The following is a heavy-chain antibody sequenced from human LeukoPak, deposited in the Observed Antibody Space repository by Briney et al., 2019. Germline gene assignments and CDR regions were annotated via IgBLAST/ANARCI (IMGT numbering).Heavy chain of an antibody. V-gene: IGHV3-48*01. J-gene: IGHJ4*02. CDR1: GFSFSTYS. CDR3: ARGNLRGGYTLGATSGAYYFDY. CDR2: IGSGTGPK. Sequence: GGSLRLSCAASGFSFSTYSMNWVRQAPGKGLEWLSYIGSGTGPKYYADSVKGRFTISRDNSKNTLYLQMNSLRADDTAVYYCARGNLRGGYTLGATSGAYYFDYWGQGTLVAVSS. D-gene: IGHD1-26*01.